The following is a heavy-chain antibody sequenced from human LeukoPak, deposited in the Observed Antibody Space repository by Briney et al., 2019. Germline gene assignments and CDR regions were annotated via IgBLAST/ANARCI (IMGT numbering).Heavy chain of an antibody. CDR3: ATHCSGTACHRDY. D-gene: IGHD2-2*01. V-gene: IGHV3-30*02. CDR1: GFTFSSYA. J-gene: IGHJ4*02. Sequence: PGGSLRLSCAASGFTFSSYAMSWVRQAPGKGLECVAFIQFDGSFKHYSDSVKGRFTISRDNSKNTLYLEMNSLRPEDTGVYYCATHCSGTACHRDYWGQGTLATVSS. CDR2: IQFDGSFK.